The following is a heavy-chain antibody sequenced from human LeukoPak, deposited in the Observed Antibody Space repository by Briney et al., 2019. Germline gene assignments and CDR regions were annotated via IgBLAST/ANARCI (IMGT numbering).Heavy chain of an antibody. V-gene: IGHV4-4*07. CDR1: SDSFTDYY. CDR2: ISTPGST. CDR3: ARATGRYSPFFDY. Sequence: KLSETLSLTCSVSSDSFTDYYWTWIRQPAGRGLEWLGRISTPGSTNYNPSLKSRLTMSVDTSNKQFSLRLTSVTAADTAVYYCARATGRYSPFFDYWGQGILVTVSS. J-gene: IGHJ4*02. D-gene: IGHD1-26*01.